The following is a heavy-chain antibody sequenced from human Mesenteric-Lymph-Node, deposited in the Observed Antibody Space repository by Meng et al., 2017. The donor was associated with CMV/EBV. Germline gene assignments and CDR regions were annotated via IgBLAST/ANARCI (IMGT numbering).Heavy chain of an antibody. J-gene: IGHJ4*02. CDR1: GGSFSGYY. V-gene: IGHV4-34*01. CDR2: INHSGST. D-gene: IGHD4-17*01. CDR3: ARHDGPTVTDFFDY. Sequence: SETLSLTCAVYGGSFSGYYWSWIRQPPGKGLEWIGEINHSGSTNYNPSLKSRVTISVDTSKNQFSLKLSSVTAADTAVYYCARHDGPTVTDFFDYWGQGTLVTVSS.